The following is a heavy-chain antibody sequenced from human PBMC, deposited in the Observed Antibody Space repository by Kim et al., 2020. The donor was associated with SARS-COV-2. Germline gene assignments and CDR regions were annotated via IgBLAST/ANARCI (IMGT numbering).Heavy chain of an antibody. Sequence: GSTYYNPSLKSRVTISVDTSKNQFSLKLSSVTAADTAVYYCARLHYYGSSWGQGTLVTVSS. CDR3: ARLHYYGSS. J-gene: IGHJ4*02. V-gene: IGHV4-39*01. D-gene: IGHD1-26*01. CDR2: GST.